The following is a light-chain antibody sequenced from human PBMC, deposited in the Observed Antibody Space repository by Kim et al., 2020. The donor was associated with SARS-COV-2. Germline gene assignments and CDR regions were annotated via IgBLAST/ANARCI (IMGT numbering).Light chain of an antibody. CDR2: YDS. Sequence: ARGDRAKLTWEGEVSEKKRVHWYQQRPGQAPVLFFYYDSGRPSGVPERFSGSNSGNTATLTIRGVEAGDEADYYCQVWESRTDHVIFGGGTQLTVL. J-gene: IGLJ2*01. CDR1: VSEKKR. CDR3: QVWESRTDHVI. V-gene: IGLV3-21*01.